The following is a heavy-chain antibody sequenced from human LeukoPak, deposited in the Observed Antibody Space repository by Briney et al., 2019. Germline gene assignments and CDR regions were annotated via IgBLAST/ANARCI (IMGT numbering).Heavy chain of an antibody. CDR2: ISYDGSNK. Sequence: QPGRSLRLSCAASGFTFSSYGMHWVRQAPGKGLEWVAVISYDGSNKYYADSVKGRFTISRDNSKNTLYLQMNSLRAEDTAVYYCAKGPPIVGATEVWGDFDYWGQGTLVTGSS. D-gene: IGHD1-26*01. CDR3: AKGPPIVGATEVWGDFDY. V-gene: IGHV3-30*18. J-gene: IGHJ4*02. CDR1: GFTFSSYG.